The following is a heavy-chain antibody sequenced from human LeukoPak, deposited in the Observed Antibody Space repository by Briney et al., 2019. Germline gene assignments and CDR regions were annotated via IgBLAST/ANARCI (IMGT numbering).Heavy chain of an antibody. CDR2: INPSGGVT. Sequence: ASVKVSCKASGYTFTNYYMHWVRQAPGQGLEWMGMINPSGGVTTYAQKFQGRVTMTCDMSATTVYMELSGLISDDTAAYYCARGPAAASGTAYYFDHWGQGTLVTVSS. D-gene: IGHD6-13*01. J-gene: IGHJ4*02. CDR1: GYTFTNYY. V-gene: IGHV1-46*01. CDR3: ARGPAAASGTAYYFDH.